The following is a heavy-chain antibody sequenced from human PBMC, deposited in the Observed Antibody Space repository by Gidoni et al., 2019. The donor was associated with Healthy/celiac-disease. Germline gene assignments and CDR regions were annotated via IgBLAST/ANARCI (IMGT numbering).Heavy chain of an antibody. CDR1: GFTFSSYS. V-gene: IGHV3-48*02. CDR2: ISSSSSTI. Sequence: EVQLVESGGGLVQPGGSLRLSCAASGFTFSSYSMKWVRQAPGKGLEWVSYISSSSSTIYYADSVKGRFTISRDNAKNSLYLQMNSLRDEDTAVYYCARGPYDSSGYYHIGYWGQGTLVTVSS. J-gene: IGHJ4*02. CDR3: ARGPYDSSGYYHIGY. D-gene: IGHD3-22*01.